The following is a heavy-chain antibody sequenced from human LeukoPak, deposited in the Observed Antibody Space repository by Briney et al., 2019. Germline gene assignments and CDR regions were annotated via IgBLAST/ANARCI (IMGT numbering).Heavy chain of an antibody. Sequence: SETLSLTCTVSGGSISSGRYYWSWIRQPAGKGLEWIGRIYASGSTYYNPSLKSRVTISVDTSKNQFSLKLSSVTATDTAVYYCARGYSYGYSGYYFDYWGQGTLVTVSS. CDR3: ARGYSYGYSGYYFDY. CDR1: GGSISSGRYY. CDR2: IYASGST. V-gene: IGHV4-61*02. D-gene: IGHD5-18*01. J-gene: IGHJ4*02.